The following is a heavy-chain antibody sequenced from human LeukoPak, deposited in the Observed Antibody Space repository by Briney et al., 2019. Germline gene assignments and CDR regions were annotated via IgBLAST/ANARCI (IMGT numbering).Heavy chain of an antibody. V-gene: IGHV1-18*01. J-gene: IGHJ4*02. Sequence: ASVTVSCKASGYTFTSYGISWVRQAPGQGLEWMGWISAYNGNTNYAQKLQGRVTMTTDTSTSTAYMELRSLRSDDTAVYYCARDGLGCSSTSCPFDYWGQGTLVTVSS. CDR3: ARDGLGCSSTSCPFDY. CDR2: ISAYNGNT. D-gene: IGHD2-2*01. CDR1: GYTFTSYG.